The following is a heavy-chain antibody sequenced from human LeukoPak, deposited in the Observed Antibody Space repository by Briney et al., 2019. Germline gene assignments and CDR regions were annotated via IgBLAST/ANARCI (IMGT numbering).Heavy chain of an antibody. Sequence: PGGSLRLSCAASGFAFSDYYMTWIRQAPGKGLEWVSYISISGRTIYYADSVKGRFIISRDNAKNSLYLQMNSLRAEDTAVYYCARGPSSSWYSLLYGMDVWGQGTTVTVSS. CDR1: GFAFSDYY. CDR2: ISISGRTI. J-gene: IGHJ6*02. CDR3: ARGPSSSWYSLLYGMDV. V-gene: IGHV3-11*04. D-gene: IGHD6-13*01.